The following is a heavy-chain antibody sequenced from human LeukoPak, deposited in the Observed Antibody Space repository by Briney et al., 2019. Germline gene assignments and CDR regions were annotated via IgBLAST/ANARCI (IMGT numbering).Heavy chain of an antibody. Sequence: PSETLSLTCTVSGASISSNHYYWGWVRQPRGKGLEWIGSGTTYYNPSLKSRVTISVGTSKNQFSLKLSSVTAADTAVYYCARTGGYMVRGVQNWFDPWGQGTLVTVSS. V-gene: IGHV4-39*01. CDR1: GASISSNHYY. CDR3: ARTGGYMVRGVQNWFDP. J-gene: IGHJ5*02. CDR2: GTT. D-gene: IGHD3-10*01.